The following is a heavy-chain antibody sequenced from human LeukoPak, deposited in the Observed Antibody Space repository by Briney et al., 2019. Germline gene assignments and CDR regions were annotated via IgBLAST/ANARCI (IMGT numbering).Heavy chain of an antibody. CDR3: ARDLEGYCSSTSCIEGGWFDP. V-gene: IGHV1-46*01. Sequence: ASVKASCKASGYTFTSYYMHWVRQAPGQGLEWMGIINPSGGSTSYAQKFQGRVTMTRDMSTSTVYMELSSLRSEDTAVYYCARDLEGYCSSTSCIEGGWFDPWGQGTLVTVSS. J-gene: IGHJ5*02. CDR1: GYTFTSYY. D-gene: IGHD2-2*01. CDR2: INPSGGST.